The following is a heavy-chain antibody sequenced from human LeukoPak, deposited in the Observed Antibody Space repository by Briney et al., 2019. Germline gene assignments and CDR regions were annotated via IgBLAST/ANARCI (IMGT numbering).Heavy chain of an antibody. V-gene: IGHV4-30-2*01. J-gene: IGHJ4*02. CDR1: GGSISSGGYS. CDR3: ARSSRYGDPFSIGY. Sequence: SQTLSLTCAVSGGSISSGGYSWSWIRQPPGKGLEWIGYIYHSGSTYYNPSLKSRLTISVDRSKNQFSLKLSSVTAADTAVYYCARSSRYGDPFSIGYWGQGTLVTVSS. D-gene: IGHD4-17*01. CDR2: IYHSGST.